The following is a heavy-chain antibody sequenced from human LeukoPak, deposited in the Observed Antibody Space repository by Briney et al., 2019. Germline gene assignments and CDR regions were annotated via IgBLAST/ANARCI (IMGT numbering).Heavy chain of an antibody. Sequence: GESLKISCKGSGYTFNGYWIAWVRQMPGKGLEWMAIMNPGVADATYSPSFQGQVTVSVDRSVSTAYLQWSSLRAADTAIYYCARRPTSGQYYFDEWGQGTLVTVPS. CDR1: GYTFNGYW. CDR3: ARRPTSGQYYFDE. CDR2: MNPGVADA. V-gene: IGHV5-51*01. J-gene: IGHJ4*02. D-gene: IGHD6-19*01.